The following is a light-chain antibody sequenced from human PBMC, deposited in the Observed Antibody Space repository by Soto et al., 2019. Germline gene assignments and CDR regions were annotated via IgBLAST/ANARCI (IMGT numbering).Light chain of an antibody. CDR1: QSVSSS. J-gene: IGKJ1*01. CDR3: QQYHNWPA. CDR2: GAS. Sequence: EIVMAQSPATLSVSPGERATLSCRASQSVSSSLAWYQQKPGQAPRRLIYGASTRATGIRARFSGSGSGTEFTLPISRLQSDDFVVYYCQQYHNWPAFGQGTTV. V-gene: IGKV3-15*01.